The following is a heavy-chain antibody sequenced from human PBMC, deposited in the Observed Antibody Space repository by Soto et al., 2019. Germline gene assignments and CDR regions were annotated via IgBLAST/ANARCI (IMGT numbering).Heavy chain of an antibody. CDR2: IYYSGST. J-gene: IGHJ6*02. CDR3: ARGVRKQLVLYYYYGMDV. D-gene: IGHD6-6*01. Sequence: SETLSLTCTVSGGSISSGGYYWSWIRQHPGKGLEWIGYIYYSGSTYYNPSLKSRVTISVDTSKNQFSLQLNSVTPEDTAVYYCARGVRKQLVLYYYYGMDVWGQGTTVTVSS. CDR1: GGSISSGGYY. V-gene: IGHV4-31*03.